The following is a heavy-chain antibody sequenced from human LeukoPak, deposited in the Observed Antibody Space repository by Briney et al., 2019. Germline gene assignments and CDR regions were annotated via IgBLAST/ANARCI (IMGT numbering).Heavy chain of an antibody. J-gene: IGHJ4*02. V-gene: IGHV3-23*01. CDR1: GFTFSSYA. Sequence: PGGSLRLSCAASGFTFSSYAMSWVRQAPGKGLEWVSAISGSGGSTYYADSVKGRFTISRDNSKNTLYLQMNSLRAEDTAVYYCAKSGGFGSSEGDFDYWGQGTLVTVSS. CDR2: ISGSGGST. D-gene: IGHD2-15*01. CDR3: AKSGGFGSSEGDFDY.